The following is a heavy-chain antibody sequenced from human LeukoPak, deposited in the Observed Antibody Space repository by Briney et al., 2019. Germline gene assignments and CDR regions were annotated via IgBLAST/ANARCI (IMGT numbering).Heavy chain of an antibody. Sequence: SETLSLTCAVYGGSFSGYYWSWIRQPPGKRLEWIGEINHSGSTNYNPSLKSRVTISVDTSKNQFSLKLSSVTAADTAVYYCARGYTAMVFGSVLRWFDPWGQGTLVTVSS. CDR2: INHSGST. J-gene: IGHJ5*02. V-gene: IGHV4-34*01. CDR1: GGSFSGYY. CDR3: ARGYTAMVFGSVLRWFDP. D-gene: IGHD5-18*01.